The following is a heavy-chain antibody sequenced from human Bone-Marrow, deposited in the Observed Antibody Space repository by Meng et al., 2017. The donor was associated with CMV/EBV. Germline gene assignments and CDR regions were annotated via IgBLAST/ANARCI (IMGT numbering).Heavy chain of an antibody. V-gene: IGHV1-46*01. Sequence: ASVKVSCKASGYTFTSYYMHWVRQAPGQGLEWMGIINPSGGSTSYAQKFQGRVTMTRDTSPSTVNMELSSLRSEDTAMYYCASAKDFRGVWFDPWGQGTLVTFSS. J-gene: IGHJ5*02. D-gene: IGHD2-15*01. CDR1: GYTFTSYY. CDR2: INPSGGST. CDR3: ASAKDFRGVWFDP.